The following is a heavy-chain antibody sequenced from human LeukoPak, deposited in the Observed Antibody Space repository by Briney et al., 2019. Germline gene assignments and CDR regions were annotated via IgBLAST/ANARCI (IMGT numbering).Heavy chain of an antibody. CDR2: FDPEDGET. Sequence: ASVKVSCKVSGYTLTELSMHWVRQAPGKGLEWMGGFDPEDGETIYAQKFQGRVTMTTDTSTNTAYLELRGLRSDDTAVYYCARDRWVRQQLVLILEFWGQGTLVTVSS. CDR1: GYTLTELS. CDR3: ARDRWVRQQLVLILEF. V-gene: IGHV1-24*01. D-gene: IGHD3-3*01. J-gene: IGHJ4*02.